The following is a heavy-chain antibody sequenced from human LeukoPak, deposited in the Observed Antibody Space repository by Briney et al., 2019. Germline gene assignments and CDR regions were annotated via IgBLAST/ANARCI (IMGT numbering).Heavy chain of an antibody. CDR3: ARDLEYSSSPGGWFDP. V-gene: IGHV4-4*07. CDR2: IYTSGST. CDR1: GVSISSYY. J-gene: IGHJ5*02. Sequence: TSETLSLTCTVSGVSISSYYWSWIRQPAGKGLEWIGRIYTSGSTKYNPSLKSRVTRSVDTSKNQFYLKLSYVTAADPAVYYCARDLEYSSSPGGWFDPWGQGTLVTVSS. D-gene: IGHD6-6*01.